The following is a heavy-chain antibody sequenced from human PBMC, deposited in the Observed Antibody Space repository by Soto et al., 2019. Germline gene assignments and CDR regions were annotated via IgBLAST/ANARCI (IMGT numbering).Heavy chain of an antibody. J-gene: IGHJ5*02. V-gene: IGHV6-1*01. CDR3: ARDLSSTHMWCYP. CDR1: GASVPSNSAA. Sequence: SLALDCAISGASVPSNSAAWNWIRQSPSRGLDWLGRTYYRSKWYPDYVVSVKSRITVNPDTSKNQTILHLNSVTHADTAGYCCARDLSSTHMWCYPWGRGTRVTVSS. D-gene: IGHD6-13*01. CDR2: TYYRSKWYP.